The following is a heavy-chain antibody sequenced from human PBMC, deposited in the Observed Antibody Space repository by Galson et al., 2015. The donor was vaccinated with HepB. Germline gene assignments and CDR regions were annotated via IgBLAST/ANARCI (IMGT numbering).Heavy chain of an antibody. V-gene: IGHV3-53*01. D-gene: IGHD3-22*01. Sequence: SLRLSCAASGFTASNNYMSWVRQAPGKGLEWVSVIYSGGSTYYADSVKGRFTISRDNSKNTLYLQMNSLRAEDTAVYYCARGLRAYYESSGYYIDSWGQGTLVTVSS. J-gene: IGHJ4*02. CDR2: IYSGGST. CDR3: ARGLRAYYESSGYYIDS. CDR1: GFTASNNY.